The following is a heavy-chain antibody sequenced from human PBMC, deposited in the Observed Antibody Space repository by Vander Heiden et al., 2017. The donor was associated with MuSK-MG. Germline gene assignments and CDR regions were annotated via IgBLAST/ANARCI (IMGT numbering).Heavy chain of an antibody. CDR3: ARGTSRQYSSSHPNDY. CDR2: INHSGGST. J-gene: IGHJ4*02. Sequence: QVQLVQSGAEVKKPGASVKVSCKASGYTFTSYYMHWVRQAPGQGLEWMGIINHSGGSTSYAQKFQGRVTMTRDTSTSTVYMELSSLRSEDTAVYYCARGTSRQYSSSHPNDYWGQGTLVTVSS. CDR1: GYTFTSYY. V-gene: IGHV1-46*01. D-gene: IGHD6-6*01.